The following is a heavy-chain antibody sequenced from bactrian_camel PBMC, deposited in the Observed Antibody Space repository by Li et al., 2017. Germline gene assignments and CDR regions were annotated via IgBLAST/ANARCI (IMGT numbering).Heavy chain of an antibody. D-gene: IGHD3*01. J-gene: IGHJ6*01. V-gene: IGHV3S63*01. Sequence: QLVESGGGSVQAGGSLRLSCTASGFRFDGSDWGWYRQGAGRKCEVVSRKQSDSSTDYADSVKGRFTISQGNAKKTVHLQMNSLKPEDTAMYYCAADVVPSQEHAWVLGENGFWGQGTQVTVS. CDR1: GFRFDGSD. CDR2: KQSDSST. CDR3: AADVVPSQEHAWVLGENGF.